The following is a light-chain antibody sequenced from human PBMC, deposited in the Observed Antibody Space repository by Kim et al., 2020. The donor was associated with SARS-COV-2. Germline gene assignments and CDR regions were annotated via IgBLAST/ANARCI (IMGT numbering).Light chain of an antibody. CDR2: DVS. CDR1: SSDVY. V-gene: IGLV2-14*03. J-gene: IGLJ1*01. CDR3: FSYTSGNTYV. Sequence: SGSPRQSITITCSGTSSDVYVSWYQHHPGKAPKLMIHDVSERPSGVSNRFSGSKSGNTASLTISGLQAEDEADYYCFSYTSGNTYVFGTGTKVTVL.